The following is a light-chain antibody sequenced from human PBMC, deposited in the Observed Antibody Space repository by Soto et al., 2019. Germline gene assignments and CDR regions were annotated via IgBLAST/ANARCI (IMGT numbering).Light chain of an antibody. Sequence: DIQMTQSPSTLSGSVGDRVTITCRASQTISSWLAWYQQKPGKAPKLLIYKASTLKSGVPSRLSGSGSGTEFTLTISSLQPDDLATYDGQHYNSYSEAFGQGTRLEIK. CDR1: QTISSW. V-gene: IGKV1-5*03. CDR3: QHYNSYSEA. J-gene: IGKJ5*01. CDR2: KAS.